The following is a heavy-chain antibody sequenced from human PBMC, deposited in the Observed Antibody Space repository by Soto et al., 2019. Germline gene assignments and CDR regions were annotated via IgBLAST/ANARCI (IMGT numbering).Heavy chain of an antibody. CDR1: GYTFTSYG. V-gene: IGHV1-18*01. J-gene: IGHJ6*02. CDR3: ARAYKFWSGYSVRGNYYGMDV. Sequence: ASVKVSCKASGYTFTSYGISWVRQAPGQGLEWMGWISAYNGNTNYAQKLQGRVTMTTDTSTSTAYMELRSLGSDDTAVYYCARAYKFWSGYSVRGNYYGMDVWGQGTTVTVSS. D-gene: IGHD3-3*01. CDR2: ISAYNGNT.